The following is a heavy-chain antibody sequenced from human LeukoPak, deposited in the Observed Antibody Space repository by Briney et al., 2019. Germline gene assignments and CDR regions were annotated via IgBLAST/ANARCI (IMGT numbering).Heavy chain of an antibody. CDR2: FKSEGDGGTS. V-gene: IGHV3-15*01. D-gene: IGHD2-21*01. J-gene: IGHJ4*02. CDR3: TTERHFDSVNGYSPFDS. CDR1: GFTFSHAR. Sequence: PGGSLRLSCAASGFTFSHARVSWVRQPPGKGLEWVGPFKSEGDGGTSDYAAPVTGRFTISRDDSKTTVYLHMNILKTEDTAVYYCTTERHFDSVNGYSPFDSWGQGTLVTVSS.